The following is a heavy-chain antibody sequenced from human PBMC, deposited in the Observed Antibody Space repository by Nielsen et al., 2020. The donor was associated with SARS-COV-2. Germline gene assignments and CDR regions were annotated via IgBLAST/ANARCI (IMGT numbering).Heavy chain of an antibody. CDR3: ARGLAARP. J-gene: IGHJ5*02. CDR2: INPSISST. Sequence: ASVKVSCKASGYSFTSYYIHWVRQAPGQALEWMGTINPSISSTEYAQKFQGRVTMTRNTSISTAYMELSSLRSEDTAVYYCARGLAARPWGQGTLVTVSS. V-gene: IGHV1-8*01. D-gene: IGHD6-6*01. CDR1: GYSFTSYY.